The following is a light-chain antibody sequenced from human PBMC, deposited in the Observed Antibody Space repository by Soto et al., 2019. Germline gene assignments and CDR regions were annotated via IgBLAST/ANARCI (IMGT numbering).Light chain of an antibody. CDR2: KVS. CDR3: ITGSHWPPYT. CDR1: QSLAYSDGNTY. V-gene: IGKV2-30*01. Sequence: DVVMTQSPLSLPVTLGQPASISCRSSQSLAYSDGNTYLNWFQQRPGQSPRRLIYKVSNRDSGVQDRFTGSGYCTDFSMKINSVEDEDVVVYYCITGSHWPPYTFGQGTKLEIK. J-gene: IGKJ2*01.